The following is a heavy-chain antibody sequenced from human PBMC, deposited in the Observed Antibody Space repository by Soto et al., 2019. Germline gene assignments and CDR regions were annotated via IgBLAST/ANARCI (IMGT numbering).Heavy chain of an antibody. J-gene: IGHJ3*02. V-gene: IGHV4-31*03. CDR1: GDSISRIDYY. D-gene: IGHD3-22*01. Sequence: SETLSLTCSVSGDSISRIDYYWTWIRQHPEKGLEWIGNIYFRGNTYYSPSLESRLTISVDTSKNQFSLKLTSVTAADTGVYYCAREGGSYDSGGYLIRGAFDIWGQGTMVTVSS. CDR3: AREGGSYDSGGYLIRGAFDI. CDR2: IYFRGNT.